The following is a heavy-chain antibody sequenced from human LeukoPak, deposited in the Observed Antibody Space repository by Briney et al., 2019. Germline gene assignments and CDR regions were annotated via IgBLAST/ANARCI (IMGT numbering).Heavy chain of an antibody. V-gene: IGHV4-59*01. J-gene: IGHJ4*02. CDR2: IYYNGST. D-gene: IGHD4-17*01. CDR3: ARYGDLYYFDY. Sequence: SETLSLTCTVSGGSISSYYWSWIRQPPGKGLEWIGYIYYNGSTNYNPSLKSRVTISVDTSKNQFSLELSSVTAADTAVYYCARYGDLYYFDYWGQGTLVTVSS. CDR1: GGSISSYY.